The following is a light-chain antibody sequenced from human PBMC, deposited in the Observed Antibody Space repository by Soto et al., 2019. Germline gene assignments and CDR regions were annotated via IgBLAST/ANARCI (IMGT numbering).Light chain of an antibody. Sequence: EIVMTQSPATLAVSPGERATLSCRASQGVSSNLAWYQQKPGQAPRLLIYDVSTRASDIPARFSGSGSGTEFTLTISGLQSEDFAVYYCQQYTNWPPWTFGQGTKVEIK. CDR3: QQYTNWPPWT. CDR2: DVS. V-gene: IGKV3-15*01. J-gene: IGKJ1*01. CDR1: QGVSSN.